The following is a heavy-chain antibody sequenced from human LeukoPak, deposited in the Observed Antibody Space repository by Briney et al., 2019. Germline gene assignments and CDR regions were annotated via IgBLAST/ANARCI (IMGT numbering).Heavy chain of an antibody. CDR2: INHSGST. J-gene: IGHJ4*02. D-gene: IGHD3-16*02. V-gene: IGHV4-39*07. CDR3: ARLFGRSYRLYYFDY. Sequence: PSETLSLTCTVSGDSINSNNYYWSWIRQPPGKGLEWIGEINHSGSTNYNPSLKSRVTISVDTSKNQFSLKLSSVTAADTAVYYCARLFGRSYRLYYFDYWGQGTLVTVSS. CDR1: GDSINSNNYY.